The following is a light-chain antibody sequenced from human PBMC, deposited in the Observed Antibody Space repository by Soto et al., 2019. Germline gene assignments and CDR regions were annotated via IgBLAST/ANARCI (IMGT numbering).Light chain of an antibody. V-gene: IGLV2-14*03. Sequence: QSALTRPASVSGSPGQSISISCTGTSSDIGGSKSVSWYQQHQGKAPKLIIYEVSKRPSGISNRFSGSKSANTASLTISGLQADDEADYFCASNTPTWVFGGGTKLTVL. CDR3: ASNTPTWV. CDR1: SSDIGGSKS. CDR2: EVS. J-gene: IGLJ3*02.